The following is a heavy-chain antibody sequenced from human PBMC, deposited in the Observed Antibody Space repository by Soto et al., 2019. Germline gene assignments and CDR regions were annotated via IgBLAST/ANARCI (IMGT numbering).Heavy chain of an antibody. J-gene: IGHJ1*01. D-gene: IGHD6-6*01. Sequence: GGSLRLSCAASGFTFSSYGMHWVRQAPGKGLEWVAVISYDGSNKYYADSVKGRFTISRDNSKNTLYLQMNSLRAEDTAVYYCAKDRIAARPEYFQHWGQGTLVTVSS. CDR1: GFTFSSYG. CDR3: AKDRIAARPEYFQH. CDR2: ISYDGSNK. V-gene: IGHV3-30*18.